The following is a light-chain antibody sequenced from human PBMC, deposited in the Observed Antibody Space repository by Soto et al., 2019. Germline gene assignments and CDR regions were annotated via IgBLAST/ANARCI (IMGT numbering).Light chain of an antibody. V-gene: IGKV2-28*01. J-gene: IGKJ4*01. Sequence: DIVMTQSPLSLPVTPGEPASISCRSSQSLLHSNGYNYLDWYLQKPGQSPQLLIYLGSNRASGGPDRFSGSGCFTDFTLKISRVEAVAVGVYYCMQALQTPLSFGGGTKVQIK. CDR1: QSLLHSNGYNY. CDR3: MQALQTPLS. CDR2: LGS.